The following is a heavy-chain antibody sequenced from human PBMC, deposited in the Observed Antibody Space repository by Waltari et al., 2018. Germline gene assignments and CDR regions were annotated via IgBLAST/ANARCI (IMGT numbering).Heavy chain of an antibody. V-gene: IGHV1-69*05. J-gene: IGHJ3*02. CDR1: GGTFSSYA. CDR2: SIPIFGTA. CDR3: ACSSGWFLYPDAFDI. D-gene: IGHD6-19*01. Sequence: QVQLVQSGAEVKKPGSSVKVSCKASGGTFSSYAHSWVRQAPGQGLEWMGGSIPIFGTANYAQKFQGRVTITTDESTSTAYMELSSLRSEDTAVYYCACSSGWFLYPDAFDIWGQGTMVTVSS.